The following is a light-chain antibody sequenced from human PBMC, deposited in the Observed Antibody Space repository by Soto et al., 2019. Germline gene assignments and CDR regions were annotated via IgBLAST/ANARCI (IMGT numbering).Light chain of an antibody. Sequence: QSVLTQSPSASGSPGQSVTISCTGTSSDVGGHNYVSWYQHHPGKAPKLIIYEVSKRPSGVPDRFSGSKSANTASLTVSGLQAEDEAFYYCSSYATSRDVFFGGGTKLTVL. CDR3: SSYATSRDVF. V-gene: IGLV2-8*01. J-gene: IGLJ2*01. CDR1: SSDVGGHNY. CDR2: EVS.